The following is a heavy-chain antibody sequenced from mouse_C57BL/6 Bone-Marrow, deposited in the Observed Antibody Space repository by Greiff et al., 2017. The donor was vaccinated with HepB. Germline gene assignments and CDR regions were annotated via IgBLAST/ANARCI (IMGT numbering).Heavy chain of an antibody. Sequence: VKLMESGAELVRPGTSVKVSCKASGYAFTNYLIEWVKQRPGQGLEWIGVINPGSGGTNYNEKFKGKATLTADKSSSTAYMQLSSLTSEDSAVYFCARNRDYDRYFDVWGTGTTVTVSS. CDR1: GYAFTNYL. J-gene: IGHJ1*03. D-gene: IGHD2-4*01. V-gene: IGHV1-54*01. CDR3: ARNRDYDRYFDV. CDR2: INPGSGGT.